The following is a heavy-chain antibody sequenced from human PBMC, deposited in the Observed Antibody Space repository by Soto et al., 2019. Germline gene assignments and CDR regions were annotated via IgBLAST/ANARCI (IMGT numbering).Heavy chain of an antibody. CDR3: TTKGPFDYYGMDV. J-gene: IGHJ6*02. Sequence: PGGSLRLSCAASGFTFSNAWMSWVRQAPGKGLEWVGRIKSKTDGGTTDYAAPVKGRFTISRDDSKNTLYLQMNSLKTEDTAVYYCTTKGPFDYYGMDVWGQGTTVTVYS. V-gene: IGHV3-15*01. CDR2: IKSKTDGGTT. CDR1: GFTFSNAW.